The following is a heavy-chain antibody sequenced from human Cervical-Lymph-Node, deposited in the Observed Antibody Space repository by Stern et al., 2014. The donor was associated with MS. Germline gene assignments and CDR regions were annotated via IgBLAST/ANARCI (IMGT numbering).Heavy chain of an antibody. CDR2: ISDNGTT. V-gene: IGHV4-59*02. D-gene: IGHD2-21*02. CDR1: GGAVRDYY. J-gene: IGHJ2*01. Sequence: QLQLQESGPGLVKPSETLSLTCTVSGGAVRDYYRPWIRQRPGKGLEWIGYISDNGTTNHNPPLHRRGPITFHTPQNTLSPRLRSVTAADTAVYYCSRDPSTTASDWFFDLWGRGSLVTVSS. CDR3: SRDPSTTASDWFFDL.